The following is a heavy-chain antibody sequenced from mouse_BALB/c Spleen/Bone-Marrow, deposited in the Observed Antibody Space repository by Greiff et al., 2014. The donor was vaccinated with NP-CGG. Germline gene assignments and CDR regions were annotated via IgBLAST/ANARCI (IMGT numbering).Heavy chain of an antibody. CDR3: KRSLGRAMDY. D-gene: IGHD4-1*01. CDR2: IYPGSGNT. Sequence: LQQSGSELVRPGASVKLSCKASGYTFTSYWMQWVRQRPGQGLEWIGNIYPGSGNTNYDEKFKRKATLTEETSSNTAYTHLITLTSEDSEDYYCKRSLGRAMDYWGQGTSVTVSA. J-gene: IGHJ4*01. V-gene: IGHV1S22*01. CDR1: GYTFTSYW.